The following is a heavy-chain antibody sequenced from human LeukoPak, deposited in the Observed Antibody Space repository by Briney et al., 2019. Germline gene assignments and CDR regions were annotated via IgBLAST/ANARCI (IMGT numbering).Heavy chain of an antibody. CDR3: AKDRVAAVYYYMDV. D-gene: IGHD6-13*01. J-gene: IGHJ6*03. CDR1: GFTFSSYA. Sequence: PGGSLRLSCAASGFTFSSYAMSWVRQAPGKGLEWVSAISGSGDSTYYADSVKGRFTISRDNSKNTLYLQMNRLGAEDTAVYYCAKDRVAAVYYYMDVWGKGTTVTVSS. V-gene: IGHV3-23*01. CDR2: ISGSGDST.